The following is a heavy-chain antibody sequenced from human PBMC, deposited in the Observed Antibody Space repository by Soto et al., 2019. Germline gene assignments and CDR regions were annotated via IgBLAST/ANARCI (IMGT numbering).Heavy chain of an antibody. CDR1: RYTFTSHG. D-gene: IGHD3-9*01. CDR2: ISTFNGKT. CDR3: ARLLTEGATFREDAFDL. V-gene: IGHV1-18*01. Sequence: QIQLVQSGGGVKTPGASVKVSCTTSRYTFTSHGIAWVRQAPGQGLEWMGWISTFNGKTDYAQKFQGRVTMTADTITSTVVMELRSLRSDDTAVYFCARLLTEGATFREDAFDLWGQGTKVTVSS. J-gene: IGHJ3*01.